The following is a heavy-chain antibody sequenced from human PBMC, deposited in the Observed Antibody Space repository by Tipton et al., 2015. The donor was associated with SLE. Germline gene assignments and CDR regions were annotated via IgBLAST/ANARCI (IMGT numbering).Heavy chain of an antibody. V-gene: IGHV4-59*01. D-gene: IGHD3-3*01. CDR3: ARDVMIFGVAGNWFDP. CDR1: GGSISSYY. Sequence: TLSLTCTVSGGSISSYYWSWIRQPPGKGLEWIGYIYYSGSTNYNPSLKSRVTISVDTSKNQFSLKLSSVTAADTAVYYCARDVMIFGVAGNWFDPWGQGTLVTVSS. J-gene: IGHJ5*02. CDR2: IYYSGST.